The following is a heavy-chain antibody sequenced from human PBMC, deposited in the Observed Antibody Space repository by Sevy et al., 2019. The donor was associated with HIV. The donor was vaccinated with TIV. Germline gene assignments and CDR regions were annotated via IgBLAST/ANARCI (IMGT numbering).Heavy chain of an antibody. V-gene: IGHV3-7*03. Sequence: GGSLRLSCAASRFTFSSYWMSWVRQAPGKGLEWVANIKQDGSEKYYVDSVKGRFTISRDNAKNSLYLQMNSLRAEDTAVYYCARDITIFGVVIKYFDYWGQGTLVTVSS. J-gene: IGHJ4*02. CDR1: RFTFSSYW. CDR2: IKQDGSEK. CDR3: ARDITIFGVVIKYFDY. D-gene: IGHD3-3*01.